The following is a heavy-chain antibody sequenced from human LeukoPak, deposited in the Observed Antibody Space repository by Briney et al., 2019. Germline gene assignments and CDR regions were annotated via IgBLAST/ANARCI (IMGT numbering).Heavy chain of an antibody. CDR3: AGPIVVVPAAMDWEIYYYYGMDV. Sequence: GGSLSLSCAASGFTFSSYGMHWVRQAPGKGLEWVAVISYDGSNKYYADSVKGRFTISRDNSKNTLYLQMNSLRAEDTAVYYCAGPIVVVPAAMDWEIYYYYGMDVWGQGTTVTVSS. CDR1: GFTFSSYG. J-gene: IGHJ6*02. V-gene: IGHV3-30*03. CDR2: ISYDGSNK. D-gene: IGHD2-2*01.